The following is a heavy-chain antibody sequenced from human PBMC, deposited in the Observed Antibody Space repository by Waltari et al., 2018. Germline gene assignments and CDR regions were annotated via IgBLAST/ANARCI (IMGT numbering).Heavy chain of an antibody. CDR3: ARDEARYYDIMTGGGYYGLDV. CDR2: IFTSGST. J-gene: IGHJ6*02. V-gene: IGHV4-61*02. Sequence: QVQLQESGPGLVRPSQTPSLTCTVSGGSISSGRLYWTWIRQPAGKGLEWVGHIFTSGSTKYNPSLKSRVSVSLDTSENQFSLRLSSVTAADTAVYYCARDEARYYDIMTGGGYYGLDVWGQGTTVTVSS. CDR1: GGSISSGRLY. D-gene: IGHD3-9*01.